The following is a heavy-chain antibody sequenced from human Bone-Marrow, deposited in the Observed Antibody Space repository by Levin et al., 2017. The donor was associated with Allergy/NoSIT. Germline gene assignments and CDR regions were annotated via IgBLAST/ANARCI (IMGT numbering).Heavy chain of an antibody. Sequence: SQTLSLTCAVYGGSFSGYYWSWIRQPPGKGLEWIGEINHSGSTNYNPSLKSRVTISVDTSKNQFSLKLSSVTAADTAVYYCASSNGDYDYYYGMDVWGQGTTVTVSS. D-gene: IGHD4-17*01. V-gene: IGHV4-34*01. CDR2: INHSGST. J-gene: IGHJ6*02. CDR3: ASSNGDYDYYYGMDV. CDR1: GGSFSGYY.